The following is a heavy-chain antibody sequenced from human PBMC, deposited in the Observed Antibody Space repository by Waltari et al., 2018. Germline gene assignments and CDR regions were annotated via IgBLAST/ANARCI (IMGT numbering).Heavy chain of an antibody. V-gene: IGHV1-8*02. CDR1: GYTFTSYD. J-gene: IGHJ3*02. CDR3: ARFERHYGVPPMAFDI. Sequence: QVQLVQSGAEVKKPGASVKVSCKASGYTFTSYDINWVRQATGQGLEWMGWMNPNSGNTGYAQKLQGRVTMTTDTSTSTAYMELRSLRSDDTAVYYCARFERHYGVPPMAFDIWGQGTMVTVSS. D-gene: IGHD4-17*01. CDR2: MNPNSGNT.